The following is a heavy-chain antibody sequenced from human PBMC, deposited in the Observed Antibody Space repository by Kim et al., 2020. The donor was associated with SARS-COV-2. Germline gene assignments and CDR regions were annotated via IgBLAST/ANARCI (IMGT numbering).Heavy chain of an antibody. V-gene: IGHV4-31*03. CDR1: GASISNGANY. CDR3: AREGVGLLAGLDY. J-gene: IGHJ4*02. D-gene: IGHD6-19*01. Sequence: SETLSLTCTVSGASISNGANYWTWIRHHPEKGLEWIGFVTPSGDTSYNPSLQSRLTISVDTSKNQLSLKLSSVTDADTAIYYCAREGVGLLAGLDYWGQGALVIVSA. CDR2: VTPSGDT.